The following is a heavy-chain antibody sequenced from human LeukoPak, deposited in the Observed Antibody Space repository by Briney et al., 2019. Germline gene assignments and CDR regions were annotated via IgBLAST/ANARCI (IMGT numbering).Heavy chain of an antibody. J-gene: IGHJ4*02. CDR3: ARAIGGGILRYFDWLDY. Sequence: SETLSLTCTVSGGSISSYYWSWIRQPPGKGLEWIGYIYYSGSTNYNPSLKSRVTISVDTSKNQFPLKLSSVTAADTAVYYCARAIGGGILRYFDWLDYWGQGTLVTVSS. CDR2: IYYSGST. D-gene: IGHD3-9*01. CDR1: GGSISSYY. V-gene: IGHV4-59*08.